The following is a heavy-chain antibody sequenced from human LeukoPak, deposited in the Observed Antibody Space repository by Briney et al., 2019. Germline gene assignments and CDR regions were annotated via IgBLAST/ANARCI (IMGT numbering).Heavy chain of an antibody. CDR3: ARVYYGSGSYPSGNY. Sequence: GESLQISCQGSGYSFTSYWIGWVRQMPGKGLEWMGIIYPGDSDTRYSPSFQGQVTISADKSISTAYLQWSSLKASDTAMYYCARVYYGSGSYPSGNYWGQGTLVTVSS. J-gene: IGHJ4*02. CDR1: GYSFTSYW. V-gene: IGHV5-51*01. D-gene: IGHD3-10*01. CDR2: IYPGDSDT.